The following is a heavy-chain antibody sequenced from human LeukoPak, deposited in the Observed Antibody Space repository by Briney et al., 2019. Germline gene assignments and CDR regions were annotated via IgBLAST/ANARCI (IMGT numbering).Heavy chain of an antibody. J-gene: IGHJ4*02. CDR3: AHSPLGGSSWSRHYFDY. D-gene: IGHD6-13*01. V-gene: IGHV2-5*02. CDR1: GFSLSFSGEG. Sequence: SGPTLVNPTQTLTLTCTFSGFSLSFSGEGVGWIRQPPGKALEWLALIYWDDDKRYSPSLKSRLTITKDTSKNQVVLTMTNMDPVDTATYYCAHSPLGGSSWSRHYFDYWGQGTLVTVSS. CDR2: IYWDDDK.